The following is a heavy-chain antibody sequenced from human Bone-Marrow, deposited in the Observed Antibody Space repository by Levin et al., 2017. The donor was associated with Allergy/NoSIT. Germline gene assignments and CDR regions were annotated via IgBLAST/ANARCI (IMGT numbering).Heavy chain of an antibody. D-gene: IGHD3-16*01. CDR2: IRNIDYGGTT. CDR3: SRWITVIDYYYYYYMDV. Sequence: GESLKISCAASGFTFGDYGFSWVRQAPGRGLEWVAFIRNIDYGGTTEYAASGKGRFTISRDDSKSIAYLQMNSLRTEDTAVYYCSRWITVIDYYYYYYMDVWGEGTTVTVSS. V-gene: IGHV3-49*04. J-gene: IGHJ6*03. CDR1: GFTFGDYG.